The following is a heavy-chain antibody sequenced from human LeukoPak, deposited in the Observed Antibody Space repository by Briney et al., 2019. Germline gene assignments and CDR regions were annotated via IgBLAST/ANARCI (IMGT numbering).Heavy chain of an antibody. CDR3: AKSHSSSGWYSYFDY. D-gene: IGHD6-19*01. Sequence: SGSGGSTYYADSVKGRFTISRDNSKNTLYLQMNSLRAEDTAVYYCAKSHSSSGWYSYFDYWGQGTLVTVSS. J-gene: IGHJ4*02. V-gene: IGHV3-23*01. CDR2: SGSGGST.